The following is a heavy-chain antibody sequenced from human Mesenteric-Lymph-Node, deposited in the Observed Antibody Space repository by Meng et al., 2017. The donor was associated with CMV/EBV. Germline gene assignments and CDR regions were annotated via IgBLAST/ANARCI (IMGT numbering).Heavy chain of an antibody. J-gene: IGHJ6*02. D-gene: IGHD1-1*01. CDR1: GFTFSSYA. V-gene: IGHV3-53*01. CDR3: AREGWNDYGMDV. CDR2: IYSGGST. Sequence: GESLKISCAASGFTFSSYAMSWVRQAPGKGLEWVSVIYSGGSTYYADSVKGRFTISRDNSKNTLYLQMNSLRAEDTAVYYCAREGWNDYGMDVWGQGTTVTVSS.